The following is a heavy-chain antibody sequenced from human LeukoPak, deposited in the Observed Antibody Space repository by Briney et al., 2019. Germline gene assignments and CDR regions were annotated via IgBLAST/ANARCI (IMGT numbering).Heavy chain of an antibody. CDR2: INPNSGGT. Sequence: ASVKVSCKASGYTFTGYYMHWVRQAPGQGLEWMGWINPNSGGTNYAQKFQGRVTMTRDTSISTAYMELSRLRSDDTALYYCTTGTTYGPNWFDPWGQGTLVTVSS. CDR1: GYTFTGYY. J-gene: IGHJ5*02. D-gene: IGHD1-1*01. CDR3: TTGTTYGPNWFDP. V-gene: IGHV1-2*02.